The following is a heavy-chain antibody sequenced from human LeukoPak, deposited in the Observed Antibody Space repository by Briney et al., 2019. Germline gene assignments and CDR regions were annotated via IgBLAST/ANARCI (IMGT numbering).Heavy chain of an antibody. CDR2: IYYSGNT. J-gene: IGHJ4*02. D-gene: IGHD5-18*01. CDR3: ARVGYSYALDC. CDR1: DGSISNYY. Sequence: SETLSLTCTVSDGSISNYYWSWIRQTPGKGLEWIGYIYYSGNTNYNPSLKSRVTISIDTSKNQFSLNLSSVTAADTAVYYCARVGYSYALDCWGQGTLVTVSS. V-gene: IGHV4-59*01.